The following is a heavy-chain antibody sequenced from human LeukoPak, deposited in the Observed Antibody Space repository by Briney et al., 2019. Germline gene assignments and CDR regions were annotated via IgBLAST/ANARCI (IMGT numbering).Heavy chain of an antibody. D-gene: IGHD3-22*01. CDR1: GGSISSYY. CDR3: ARDKNYYDSSGRTNWFDP. J-gene: IGHJ5*02. Sequence: PSETLSLTCTVSGGSISSYYWSWIRQPAGKGLEWIGRIYTSGSINYNPSLKSRVTMSVDTSKNQFSLKLSSVTAADTAVYYCARDKNYYDSSGRTNWFDPWGQGTLVTVSS. CDR2: IYTSGSI. V-gene: IGHV4-4*07.